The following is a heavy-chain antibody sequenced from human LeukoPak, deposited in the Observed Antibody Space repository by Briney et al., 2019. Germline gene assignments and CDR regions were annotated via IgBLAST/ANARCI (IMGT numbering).Heavy chain of an antibody. CDR2: ISSSSSYI. D-gene: IGHD1-26*01. Sequence: GGPLRLSCAASGFTFSSYSMNWVRQAPGKGLEWVSSISSSSSYIYYADSVKGRFTISRDNAKNSLYLQMNSLRAEDTAVYFCARGGSSDFDYWGQGILVSVSS. J-gene: IGHJ4*02. V-gene: IGHV3-21*01. CDR1: GFTFSSYS. CDR3: ARGGSSDFDY.